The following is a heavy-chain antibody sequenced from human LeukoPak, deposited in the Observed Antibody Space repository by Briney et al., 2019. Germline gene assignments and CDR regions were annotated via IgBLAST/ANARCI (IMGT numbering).Heavy chain of an antibody. CDR1: GFTFSSYA. CDR3: AKAAGAYYYYYMDV. V-gene: IGHV3-23*01. CDR2: ISGSGGCT. J-gene: IGHJ6*03. Sequence: GGSLRLSCAASGFTFSSYAMSWVRQAPGKGLEWVSAISGSGGCTYYADSVKGRFTISRDNSKNTLYLQMNSLRAEDTAVYYCAKAAGAYYYYYMDVWGKGTTVTVSS.